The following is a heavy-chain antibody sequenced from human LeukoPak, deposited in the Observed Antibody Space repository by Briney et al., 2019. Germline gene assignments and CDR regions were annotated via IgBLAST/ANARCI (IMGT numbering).Heavy chain of an antibody. D-gene: IGHD5-18*01. CDR2: FYYSEST. CDR3: ARRYNYGYFDY. V-gene: IGHV4-39*01. Sequence: SETLSLTCTVSGGSISSSSYYWGWIRQPPGEGLEWIGSFYYSESTYYNPSLKSRVTISVDTSKNQFSLNLTSVTAADTAVYYCARRYNYGYFDYWGQGTLVIVSS. J-gene: IGHJ4*02. CDR1: GGSISSSSYY.